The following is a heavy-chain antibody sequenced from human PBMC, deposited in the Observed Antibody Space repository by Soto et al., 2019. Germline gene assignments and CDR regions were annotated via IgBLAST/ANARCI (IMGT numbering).Heavy chain of an antibody. J-gene: IGHJ3*02. CDR1: GGSISSYY. Sequence: QVQLQESGPGLVKPSETLSLTCTVSGGSISSYYWTGIRQPPGKRLEWIGYVYYSGSTNYNPSLKSRVTISVDMSKNQFSLKLSSVTAADTAVYYCARDTVTNSDDAFDIWGQGTMVTVSS. CDR2: VYYSGST. D-gene: IGHD4-17*01. CDR3: ARDTVTNSDDAFDI. V-gene: IGHV4-59*01.